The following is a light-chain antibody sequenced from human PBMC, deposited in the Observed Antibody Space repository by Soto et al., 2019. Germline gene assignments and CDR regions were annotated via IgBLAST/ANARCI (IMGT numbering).Light chain of an antibody. CDR2: DVS. V-gene: IGKV1-39*01. J-gene: IGKJ5*01. Sequence: DIQMTQSPSTLSAFVGDRVTITCRASRDISHFLAWYQQEPGKAPKLLIYDVSTLESGVPSRFSGTGSGTDFTLTISSLQPEDFATYYCQQSYSTPITFGQGTRLEIK. CDR3: QQSYSTPIT. CDR1: RDISHF.